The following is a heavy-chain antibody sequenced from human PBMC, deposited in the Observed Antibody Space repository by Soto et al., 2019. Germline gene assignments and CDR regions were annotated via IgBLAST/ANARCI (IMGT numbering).Heavy chain of an antibody. CDR1: GGSFSGYY. Sequence: SETLSLTCAVYGGSFSGYYWSWIRQPPGKGLEWIGEINHSGSTNYNPSLKSRVTISVDTSKNQFSLKLSSVTAADTAVDYCAMMGRHQGFEHWGQGTLVTVSS. D-gene: IGHD3-10*01. V-gene: IGHV4-34*01. CDR3: AMMGRHQGFEH. CDR2: INHSGST. J-gene: IGHJ1*01.